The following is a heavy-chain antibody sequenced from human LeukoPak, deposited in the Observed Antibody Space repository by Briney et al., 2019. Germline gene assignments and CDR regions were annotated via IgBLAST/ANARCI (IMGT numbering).Heavy chain of an antibody. J-gene: IGHJ3*02. CDR3: AREQTPLAAPDAFDI. CDR2: IIPIFGTA. CDR1: GGTFSSYA. Sequence: GASVKVSCKASGGTFSSYAISWVRQAPGQGLEWMGRIIPIFGTANYAQKFQGRVTITTDESTSTAYMELSSLRSEDTAVYYCAREQTPLAAPDAFDIWGQGTMVTVSS. D-gene: IGHD4-23*01. V-gene: IGHV1-69*05.